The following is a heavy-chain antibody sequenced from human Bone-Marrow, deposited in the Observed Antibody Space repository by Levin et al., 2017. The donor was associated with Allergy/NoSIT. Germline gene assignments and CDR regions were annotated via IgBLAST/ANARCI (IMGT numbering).Heavy chain of an antibody. Sequence: GGSLRLSCAASGFTFANYAMTWVRQAPGKGLEWVSVIGGSGSGIKYADSVKGRFIISRDNSKNTLYLQMNSLRMEDTAVYYCAKPPTAAVDSWGQGALVTVSS. CDR3: AKPPTAAVDS. D-gene: IGHD2-15*01. V-gene: IGHV3-23*01. CDR2: IGGSGSGI. J-gene: IGHJ4*02. CDR1: GFTFANYA.